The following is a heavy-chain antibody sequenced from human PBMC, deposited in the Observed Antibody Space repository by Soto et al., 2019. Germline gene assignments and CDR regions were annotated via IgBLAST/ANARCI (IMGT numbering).Heavy chain of an antibody. CDR3: TTDGNTRNWFDP. CDR2: ISKSGGTI. Sequence: GGSLRLSCATSGFTFSSHAMNWVRQAPGKGLEWISYISKSGGTIKYADSVKGRFTISRDQAKNSLYLQMNSLRDEDTAVYYCTTDGNTRNWFDPWGQGTLVTVSS. V-gene: IGHV3-48*02. CDR1: GFTFSSHA. J-gene: IGHJ5*02. D-gene: IGHD2-2*02.